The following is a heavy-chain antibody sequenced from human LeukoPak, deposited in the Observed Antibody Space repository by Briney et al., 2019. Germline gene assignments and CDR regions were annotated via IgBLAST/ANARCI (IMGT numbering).Heavy chain of an antibody. Sequence: APVKVSCKASGYTFTSYGISWVRQAPGQGLEWMGWISAYNGNTNYTQKLQGRVTMTTDTSTSTAYMELRSLRSDDTAVYYCARSSRVPAAQDYWGQGTLVTVSS. CDR2: ISAYNGNT. D-gene: IGHD2-2*01. CDR1: GYTFTSYG. J-gene: IGHJ4*02. CDR3: ARSSRVPAAQDY. V-gene: IGHV1-18*01.